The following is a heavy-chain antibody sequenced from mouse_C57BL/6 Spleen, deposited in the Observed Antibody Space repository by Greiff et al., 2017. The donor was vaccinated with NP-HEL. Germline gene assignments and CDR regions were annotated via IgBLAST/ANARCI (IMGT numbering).Heavy chain of an antibody. D-gene: IGHD1-1*01. CDR3: ARNYYGSSDRYYAMDY. Sequence: EVKLMESGGGLVKPGGSLKLSCAASGFTFSDYGMHWVRQAPEKGLEWVAYISSGSSTIYYADTVKGRFTISRDNAKNTLFLQMTSLRSEDTAMYYCARNYYGSSDRYYAMDYWGQGTSVTVSS. J-gene: IGHJ4*01. V-gene: IGHV5-17*01. CDR2: ISSGSSTI. CDR1: GFTFSDYG.